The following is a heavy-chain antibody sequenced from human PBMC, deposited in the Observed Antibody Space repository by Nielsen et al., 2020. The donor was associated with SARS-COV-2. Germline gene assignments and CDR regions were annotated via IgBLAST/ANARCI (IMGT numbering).Heavy chain of an antibody. Sequence: GESLKISCAASGFTFSSYAMHWVRQAPGKGLEWVAVISYDGSNKYYADSVKGRFTISRDNSKNTLYLHMNSLRVEDTAVYYCVRDSSIVIWSGYPVDWGQGTLVTVSS. D-gene: IGHD3-3*01. CDR1: GFTFSSYA. CDR3: VRDSSIVIWSGYPVD. CDR2: ISYDGSNK. J-gene: IGHJ4*02. V-gene: IGHV3-30-3*01.